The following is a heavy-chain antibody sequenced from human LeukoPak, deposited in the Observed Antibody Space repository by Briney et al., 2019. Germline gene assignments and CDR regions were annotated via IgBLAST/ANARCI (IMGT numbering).Heavy chain of an antibody. CDR3: AKLIRAVTKYYFDY. CDR1: GFTFSSYA. CDR2: ISGSGGST. J-gene: IGHJ4*02. V-gene: IGHV3-23*01. D-gene: IGHD4-17*01. Sequence: GGSLRLSCAASGFTFSSYAMSWVRQAPGKGLEWVSAISGSGGSTYYADSVRGRFTISRDNSKNTLYLQMSSLRAEDTAVYYCAKLIRAVTKYYFDYWGQGTLVTVSS.